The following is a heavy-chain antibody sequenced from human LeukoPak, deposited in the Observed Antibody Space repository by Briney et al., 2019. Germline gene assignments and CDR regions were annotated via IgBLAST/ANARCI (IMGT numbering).Heavy chain of an antibody. Sequence: ASVKVSCKASGYTFTSYAMHWVRQAPGQRLEWMGWINAGNGSTKYSQKFQGRVTITRDTSASTAYMELSSLRSEDTAVHYCARAVGYCSSTSCWPFDYWGQGTLVTVSS. D-gene: IGHD2-2*01. V-gene: IGHV1-3*01. CDR1: GYTFTSYA. CDR3: ARAVGYCSSTSCWPFDY. J-gene: IGHJ4*02. CDR2: INAGNGST.